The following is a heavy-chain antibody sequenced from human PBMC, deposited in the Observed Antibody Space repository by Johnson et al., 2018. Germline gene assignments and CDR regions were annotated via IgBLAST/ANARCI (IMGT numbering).Heavy chain of an antibody. D-gene: IGHD3-3*01. Sequence: QVQLVESGGGVVQPGRSLRLSCAASGFTFSSYGMHWVRQAPGKGLEWVAVISYDGSNKYYADSVKGRFTISRDNSKNTLYLQMNSLRAEDTAVYYFAKAGTIFGVVHEAFDIWGQGTMVTVSS. J-gene: IGHJ3*02. CDR1: GFTFSSYG. V-gene: IGHV3-30*18. CDR2: ISYDGSNK. CDR3: AKAGTIFGVVHEAFDI.